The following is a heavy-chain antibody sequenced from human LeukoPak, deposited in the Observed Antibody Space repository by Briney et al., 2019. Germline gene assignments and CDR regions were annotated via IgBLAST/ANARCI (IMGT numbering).Heavy chain of an antibody. D-gene: IGHD6-6*01. CDR3: ASSSIAALASWVAFDI. CDR1: GGTFSSYA. J-gene: IGHJ3*02. Sequence: SVKVSCKASGGTFSSYAISWVRQAPGQGLEWMGGIIPIFGTANYAQKFQGRVTITADESTSTAYMELSSLRSEDTAVYYCASSSIAALASWVAFDIWGQGTMVTVSS. CDR2: IIPIFGTA. V-gene: IGHV1-69*13.